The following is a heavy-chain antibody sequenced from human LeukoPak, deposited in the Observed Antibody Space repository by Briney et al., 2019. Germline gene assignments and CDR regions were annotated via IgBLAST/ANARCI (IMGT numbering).Heavy chain of an antibody. V-gene: IGHV4-30-4*01. Sequence: SQTLSLTCTVSGGSISSGDYYWSWIRQPPGKGLEWIGYIYCSGSTYYNPSLKSRVTISVDTSKNQFSLKLSSVTAADTAVYYCARDHTVRGAWDYWGQGTLVTVSS. D-gene: IGHD4-17*01. CDR3: ARDHTVRGAWDY. CDR1: GGSISSGDYY. CDR2: IYCSGST. J-gene: IGHJ4*02.